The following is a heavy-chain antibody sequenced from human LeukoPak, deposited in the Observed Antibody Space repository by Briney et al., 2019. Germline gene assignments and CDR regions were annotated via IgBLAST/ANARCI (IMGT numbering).Heavy chain of an antibody. CDR1: GFTFSSYW. D-gene: IGHD6-19*01. Sequence: SGGSLRLSCAASGFTFSSYWMNWVRQAPGKGLEWVSNIGASGTTKYYADSVKGRFSISSDNAKTSLYLQMNSLRVDDTAVYYCALLAVASDFDYWGQGALVTVSS. CDR3: ALLAVASDFDY. CDR2: IGASGTTK. J-gene: IGHJ4*02. V-gene: IGHV3-48*04.